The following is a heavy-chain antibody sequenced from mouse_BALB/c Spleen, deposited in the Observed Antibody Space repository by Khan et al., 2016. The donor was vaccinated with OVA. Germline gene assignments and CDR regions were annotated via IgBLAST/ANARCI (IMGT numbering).Heavy chain of an antibody. CDR1: GYTFTTYW. Sequence: VQLQESGAELAKPGASVKMSCKASGYTFTTYWMHWVKQRPGQGLEWIGYINPTSGYTVYNEKFKDRATLSADKSSSTAYMQLSSLTSEDSAVYYCTRDRIDYWGQGTTLTVSS. J-gene: IGHJ2*01. V-gene: IGHV1-7*01. CDR3: TRDRIDY. CDR2: INPTSGYT.